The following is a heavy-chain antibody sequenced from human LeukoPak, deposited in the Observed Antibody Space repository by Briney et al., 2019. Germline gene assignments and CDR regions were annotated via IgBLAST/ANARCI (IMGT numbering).Heavy chain of an antibody. J-gene: IGHJ4*02. CDR3: ARVDIAARVPDY. D-gene: IGHD6-6*01. CDR1: GYTFSGYY. CDR2: INPNSGGP. Sequence: GASLKVSCKASGYTFSGYYMHWVREAPGQGLEWMGWINPNSGGPNHAQKFQGRVTMTRDTSISTAYMELSRLRSDDTAVYYCARVDIAARVPDYWGQGTLVTVSS. V-gene: IGHV1-2*02.